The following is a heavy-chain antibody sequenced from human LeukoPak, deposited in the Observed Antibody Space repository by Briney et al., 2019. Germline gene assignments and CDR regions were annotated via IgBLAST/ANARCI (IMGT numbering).Heavy chain of an antibody. V-gene: IGHV3-49*03. CDR3: TRDPTYYDYVWGVIFDY. CDR1: GFTFGDYA. D-gene: IGHD3-16*01. J-gene: IGHJ4*02. Sequence: PGGSLRLSCTASGFTFGDYAMSWFRQAPGKGLEWVGFIRSKAYGGTTEYAASVKGRFTISRDDSKGIAYLQMNSLKTEDTAVYYCTRDPTYYDYVWGVIFDYWGQGTLVTVSS. CDR2: IRSKAYGGTT.